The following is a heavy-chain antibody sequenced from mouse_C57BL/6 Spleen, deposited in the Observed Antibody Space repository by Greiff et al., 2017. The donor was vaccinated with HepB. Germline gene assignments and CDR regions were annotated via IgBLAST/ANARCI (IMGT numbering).Heavy chain of an antibody. J-gene: IGHJ2*01. CDR3: ARGGTMVYYFDY. D-gene: IGHD2-2*01. CDR2: ISYDGSN. CDR1: GYSITSGYY. V-gene: IGHV3-6*01. Sequence: EVKLVESGPGLVKPSQSLSLTCSVTGYSITSGYYWNWIRQFPGNKLEWMGYISYDGSNNYNPSLKNRISITRDTSKNQFFLKLNSVTTEDTATYYCARGGTMVYYFDYWGQGTTLTVSS.